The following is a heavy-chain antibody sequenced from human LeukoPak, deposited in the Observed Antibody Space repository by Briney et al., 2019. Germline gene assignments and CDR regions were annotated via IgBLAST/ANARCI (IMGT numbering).Heavy chain of an antibody. D-gene: IGHD7-27*01. V-gene: IGHV3-74*01. Sequence: GGSLRLSCAASGFSSSTYWMHWVRQAPGKGPLWVSRIKGDGSGASYADSVKGRFTISRDNTKTTLYLQMDSLTVDDTAVYYCTKDFDWGSGHWGQGTLVTVSS. CDR3: TKDFDWGSGH. J-gene: IGHJ4*02. CDR1: GFSSSTYW. CDR2: IKGDGSGA.